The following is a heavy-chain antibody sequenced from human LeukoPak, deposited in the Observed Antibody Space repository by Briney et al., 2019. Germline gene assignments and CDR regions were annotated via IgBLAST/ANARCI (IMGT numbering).Heavy chain of an antibody. CDR3: ARGLRRSSVVPALLAPTSMVRGSNVHYFDY. J-gene: IGHJ4*02. D-gene: IGHD3-10*01. CDR2: INHSGST. Sequence: KPSETLSLTCAVYGGSFSGYYWSWIRQPPGKGLEWIGEINHSGSTNYNPSLKSRVTISVDTSKNQFSLKLSSVTAADTAVYYCARGLRRSSVVPALLAPTSMVRGSNVHYFDYWGQGTLVTVSS. V-gene: IGHV4-34*01. CDR1: GGSFSGYY.